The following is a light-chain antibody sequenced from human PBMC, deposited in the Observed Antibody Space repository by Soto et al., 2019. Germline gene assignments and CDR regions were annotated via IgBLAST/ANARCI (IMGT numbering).Light chain of an antibody. CDR2: GNT. CDR3: HSYDTILSGSV. J-gene: IGLJ2*01. V-gene: IGLV1-40*01. Sequence: QSVLTQPPSVSGAPGQRVTISCTGSSSNIGSSFDVHWHQHLPGTAPKLLIYGNTNRPSGVPDRFSGSKSGNSASLAITGLQAEDEADYYCHSYDTILSGSVFGGGTK. CDR1: SSNIGSSFD.